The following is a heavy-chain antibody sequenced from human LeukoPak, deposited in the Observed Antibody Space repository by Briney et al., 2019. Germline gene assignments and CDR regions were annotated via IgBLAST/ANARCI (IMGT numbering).Heavy chain of an antibody. CDR3: ARETLGAGLRAPDY. V-gene: IGHV3-74*01. J-gene: IGHJ4*02. D-gene: IGHD1-1*01. CDR1: GFTFRDFW. CDR2: VNDDGSKA. Sequence: GGSLRLSCAASGFTFRDFWFHWVRQVPGKGPVWVSRVNDDGSKAFYPGSVKGRFTISRDNAKNTVYLQMNSLRVEDTAVYYCARETLGAGLRAPDYWGRGALVTVSS.